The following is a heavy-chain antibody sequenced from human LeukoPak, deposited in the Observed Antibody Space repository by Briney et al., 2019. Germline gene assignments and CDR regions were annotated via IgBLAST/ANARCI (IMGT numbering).Heavy chain of an antibody. CDR1: GYTFTSYY. J-gene: IGHJ4*02. CDR2: INPNSGGT. Sequence: GASVKVSCKASGYTFTSYYMHWVRQAPGQGLEWMGWINPNSGGTNYAQKFQGRVTMTRDTSISTAYMELSRLRSDDTAVYYCAIIARGTQRAWFDYWGQGTLVTVSS. CDR3: AIIARGTQRAWFDY. V-gene: IGHV1-2*02. D-gene: IGHD2/OR15-2a*01.